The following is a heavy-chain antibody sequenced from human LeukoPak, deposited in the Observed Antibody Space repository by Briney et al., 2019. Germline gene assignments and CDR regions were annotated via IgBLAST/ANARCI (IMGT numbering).Heavy chain of an antibody. CDR3: ARGGVVAAFRHNWFDP. CDR2: IYYSGST. CDR1: GVSISSGGYY. J-gene: IGHJ5*02. Sequence: SQTLSLTCTVSGVSISSGGYYWSWIRQHPGKGLEWIGYIYYSGSTYYNPSLKSRVTISVDTSKNQFSLKLSSVTAADTAVYYCARGGVVAAFRHNWFDPWGQGTLVTVSS. D-gene: IGHD2-15*01. V-gene: IGHV4-31*03.